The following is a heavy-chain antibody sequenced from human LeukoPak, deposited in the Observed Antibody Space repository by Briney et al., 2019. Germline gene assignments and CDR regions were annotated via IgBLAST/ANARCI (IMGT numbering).Heavy chain of an antibody. CDR3: ARGPDSSGRGGFIWGYY. CDR1: GGTFSSYA. D-gene: IGHD6-19*01. J-gene: IGHJ4*02. CDR2: IIPIFGTA. Sequence: SVTVSCTASGGTFSSYAISWVRQAPGQGLEWMGGIIPIFGTANYAQKFQGRVTITADESTSTAYMELSSLRSEDTAVYYCARGPDSSGRGGFIWGYYWGQGTLVTVSP. V-gene: IGHV1-69*13.